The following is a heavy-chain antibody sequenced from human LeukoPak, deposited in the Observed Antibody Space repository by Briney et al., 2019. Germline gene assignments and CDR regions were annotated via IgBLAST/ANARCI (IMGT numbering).Heavy chain of an antibody. J-gene: IGHJ4*02. Sequence: PGGSLRLSCAASGFTFSSYAMSWVRQAPGKGLEWVSAISGSGGSTYYADSVKGRFTISRDNSKNTLYLQMHSLRAEDTAVYYCAKQIVVVPAANFDYWGQGTLVTVSS. V-gene: IGHV3-23*01. D-gene: IGHD2-2*01. CDR2: ISGSGGST. CDR1: GFTFSSYA. CDR3: AKQIVVVPAANFDY.